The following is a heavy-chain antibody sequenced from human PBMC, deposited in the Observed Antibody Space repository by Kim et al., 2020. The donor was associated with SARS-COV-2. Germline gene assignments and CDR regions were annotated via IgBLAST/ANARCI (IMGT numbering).Heavy chain of an antibody. CDR3: ARFHLNFYGSVWFDP. Sequence: SETLSLTCTVSGGSISSYYWSWIRQPPGKGLEWIGYIYYSGSTNYNPSLKSRVTISVDTSKNQFSLKLSSVTAADTAVYYCARFHLNFYGSVWFDPWGQGTLVTVSS. J-gene: IGHJ5*02. D-gene: IGHD3-10*01. CDR2: IYYSGST. V-gene: IGHV4-59*01. CDR1: GGSISSYY.